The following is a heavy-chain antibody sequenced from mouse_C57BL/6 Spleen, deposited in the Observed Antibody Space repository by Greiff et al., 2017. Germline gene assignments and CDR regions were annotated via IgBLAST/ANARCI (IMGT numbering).Heavy chain of an antibody. CDR1: GYAFSSSW. V-gene: IGHV1-82*01. Sequence: QVQLKESGPELVKPGASVKISCKASGYAFSSSWMNWVKQRPGKGLEWIGRIYPGDGDTNYNGKFKGKATLTADKSSSTAYMQLSSLTSEDSAVYFCARSGYYGSSYEYYFDYWGQGTTLTVSS. CDR2: IYPGDGDT. J-gene: IGHJ2*01. CDR3: ARSGYYGSSYEYYFDY. D-gene: IGHD1-1*01.